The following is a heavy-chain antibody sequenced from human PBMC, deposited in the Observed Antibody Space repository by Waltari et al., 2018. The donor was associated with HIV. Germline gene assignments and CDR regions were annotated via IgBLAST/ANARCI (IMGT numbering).Heavy chain of an antibody. CDR3: ARLIVGANEGYYFDY. CDR1: GGSISSSSYY. Sequence: QLQLQESGPGLVKPSETLSLTCTVSGGSISSSSYYWGWIRQPPGKGLEWIGSIYYSGSTYYNPALKSRVTISGDTSKNQFSLKLSSVTAADTAVYYCARLIVGANEGYYFDYWGQGTLVTVSS. D-gene: IGHD1-26*01. V-gene: IGHV4-39*01. CDR2: IYYSGST. J-gene: IGHJ4*02.